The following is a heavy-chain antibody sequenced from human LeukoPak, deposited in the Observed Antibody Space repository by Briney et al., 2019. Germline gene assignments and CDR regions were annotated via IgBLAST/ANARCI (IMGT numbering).Heavy chain of an antibody. D-gene: IGHD3-22*01. CDR2: ISAYNGNT. J-gene: IGHJ4*02. Sequence: ASVKVSCKASGYTFTSYGISWVRQAPGQGLEWMGWISAYNGNTNYAQKLQGRVTMTTDTSTSTAYMELRSLRSDDTAVYYCARDDPSRDYYDSSGNRGQGTLVTVSS. CDR3: ARDDPSRDYYDSSGN. V-gene: IGHV1-18*01. CDR1: GYTFTSYG.